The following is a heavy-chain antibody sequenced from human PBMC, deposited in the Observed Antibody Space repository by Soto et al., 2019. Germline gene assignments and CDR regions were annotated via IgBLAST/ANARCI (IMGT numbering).Heavy chain of an antibody. D-gene: IGHD6-19*01. CDR3: ARDQDSSGWYLVGGWFDP. Sequence: QVQLVESGGGVVQPGRSLRLSCAASGFTFSSYAMHWVRQAPGKGLEWVAVISYDGSNKYYADSVKGRFTISRDNSKNTLYLKMNSLRAEDTAVYYCARDQDSSGWYLVGGWFDPWGQGTLVTVSS. CDR2: ISYDGSNK. J-gene: IGHJ5*02. CDR1: GFTFSSYA. V-gene: IGHV3-30-3*01.